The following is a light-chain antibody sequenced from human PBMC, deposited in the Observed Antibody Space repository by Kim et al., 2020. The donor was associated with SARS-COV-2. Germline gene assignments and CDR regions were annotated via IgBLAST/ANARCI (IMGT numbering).Light chain of an antibody. CDR2: QDS. V-gene: IGLV3-1*01. J-gene: IGLJ1*01. CDR3: QAWDSSTYV. CDR1: KLGDKY. Sequence: VSPGQTASTTWSGDKLGDKYACWYQQQPGQSPVLVIYQDSKRPSGIPERFSGSNSGNTATLTISGTQAMDEADYYCQAWDSSTYVFGTGTKVTVL.